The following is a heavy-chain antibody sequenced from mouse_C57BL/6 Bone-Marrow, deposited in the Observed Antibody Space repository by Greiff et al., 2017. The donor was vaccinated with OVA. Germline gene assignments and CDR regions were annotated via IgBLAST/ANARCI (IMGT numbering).Heavy chain of an antibody. CDR3: ARHEDRYYSNPYYAMDY. D-gene: IGHD2-5*01. CDR2: FYPGSGSI. V-gene: IGHV1-62-2*01. J-gene: IGHJ4*01. CDR1: GYTFTEYT. Sequence: VKLQESGAELVKPGASVKLSCKASGYTFTEYTIHWVKQRSGQGLEWIGWFYPGSGSIKYNEKFKDKATLTADKSSSTVYMELSRLTSEDSAVYFCARHEDRYYSNPYYAMDYWGQGTSVTVSS.